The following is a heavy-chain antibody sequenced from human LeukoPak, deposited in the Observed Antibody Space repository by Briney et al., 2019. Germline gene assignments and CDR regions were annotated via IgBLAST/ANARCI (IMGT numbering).Heavy chain of an antibody. V-gene: IGHV5-51*01. CDR3: ARLYGSGSYLRPDRGWFDP. J-gene: IGHJ5*02. CDR1: GYRFTSYW. CDR2: IYPGDSDT. Sequence: KRGESLKISCKGSGYRFTSYWIGWVRQMPGKGLEWMGIIYPGDSDTRYSPSFQGQVTISADKSISTAYLQWSSLKASDTAMYYCARLYGSGSYLRPDRGWFDPWGQGTLVTVSS. D-gene: IGHD3-10*01.